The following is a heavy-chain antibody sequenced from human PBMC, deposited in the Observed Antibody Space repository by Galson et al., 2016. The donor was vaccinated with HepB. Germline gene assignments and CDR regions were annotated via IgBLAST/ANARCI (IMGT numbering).Heavy chain of an antibody. CDR3: ARDGNDFWSGQDS. V-gene: IGHV3-7*01. CDR2: IKQDGSEI. D-gene: IGHD3-3*01. CDR1: GFTFTTYW. Sequence: SLRLSCAASGFTFTTYWMTWVRQAPGKGPGWVANIKQDGSEIYYVASVKGRFTISRDNAKNSLDLQMNSLRVEDTAVYYCARDGNDFWSGQDSWGQGTLVAVSS. J-gene: IGHJ4*02.